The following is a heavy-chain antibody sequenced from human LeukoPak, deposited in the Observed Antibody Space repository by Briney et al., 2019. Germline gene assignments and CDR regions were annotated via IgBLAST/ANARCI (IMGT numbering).Heavy chain of an antibody. Sequence: PGRSLRLSCAASGFTFSSYAMHWVRQAPGQGLEWGAVISYDGSNKYYADSVKGRFTISRDNSKNTLYLQMNSLRAEDTAVYYCARGYQGGFGELSGGDYWGQGTLVTVSS. CDR2: ISYDGSNK. J-gene: IGHJ4*02. D-gene: IGHD3-10*01. V-gene: IGHV3-30-3*01. CDR3: ARGYQGGFGELSGGDY. CDR1: GFTFSSYA.